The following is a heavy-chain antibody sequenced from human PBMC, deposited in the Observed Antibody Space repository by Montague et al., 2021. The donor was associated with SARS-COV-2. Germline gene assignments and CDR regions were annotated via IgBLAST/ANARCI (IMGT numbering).Heavy chain of an antibody. D-gene: IGHD1-26*01. V-gene: IGHV4-39*01. CDR1: GGSISSSSYY. CDR3: VEIVGAADY. J-gene: IGHJ4*02. CDR2: IYYSGST. Sequence: SETLSLTCTVSGGSISSSSYYWGWIRQPPGKGLEWIGSIYYSGSTYYNPSLKSRVTISVDTSKNQFSPKLSSVTAADTAVYYRVEIVGAADYWGQGTLVTVSS.